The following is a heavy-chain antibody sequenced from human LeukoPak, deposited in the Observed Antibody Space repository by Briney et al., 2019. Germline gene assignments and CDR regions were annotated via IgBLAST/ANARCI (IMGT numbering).Heavy chain of an antibody. CDR3: ARGRSVGATRSFDY. V-gene: IGHV3-23*01. Sequence: GGSLRLSCAASGFTFSSYNMNWVRQAPGKGLEWVSAVSGSVSSTYYTDSVKGRFTISRDNSKDTLYLQMNSLRAEDTAVYYCARGRSVGATRSFDYWGQGTLVTASS. CDR1: GFTFSSYN. CDR2: VSGSVSST. J-gene: IGHJ4*02. D-gene: IGHD1-26*01.